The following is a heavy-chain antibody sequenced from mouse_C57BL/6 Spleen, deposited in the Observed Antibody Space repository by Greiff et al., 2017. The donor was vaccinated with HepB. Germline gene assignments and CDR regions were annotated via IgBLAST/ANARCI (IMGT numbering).Heavy chain of an antibody. CDR2: ISSGGSYT. Sequence: EVQLVESGGDLVKPGGSLKLSCAASGFTFSSYGMSWVRQTPDKRLEWVATISSGGSYTYYPDSVKGRFTISRDNAKNTLYLQMSSLKSEDTAMYYCARQIPTMITKGYFDVWGTGTTVTVSS. CDR3: ARQIPTMITKGYFDV. CDR1: GFTFSSYG. J-gene: IGHJ1*03. V-gene: IGHV5-6*01. D-gene: IGHD2-4*01.